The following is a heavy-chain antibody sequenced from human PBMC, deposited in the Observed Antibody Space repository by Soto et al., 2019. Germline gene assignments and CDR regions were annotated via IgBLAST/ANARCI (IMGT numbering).Heavy chain of an antibody. D-gene: IGHD6-19*01. CDR1: GGTFSSYA. CDR3: ARGLGETNPRYSSGPG. CDR2: IIPIFGTA. Sequence: QVQLVQSGAEVKKPGSSVKVSCKASGGTFSSYAISWVRQAPGQGLEWMGGIIPIFGTANYAQKFQGRVTVTADESTSTDYMELSSRRSEDTAVYYCARGLGETNPRYSSGPGWGQGTLVTVSS. V-gene: IGHV1-69*01. J-gene: IGHJ4*02.